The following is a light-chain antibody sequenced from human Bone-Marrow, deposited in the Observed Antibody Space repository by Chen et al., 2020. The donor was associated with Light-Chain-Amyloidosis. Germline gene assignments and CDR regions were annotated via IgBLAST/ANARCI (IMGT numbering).Light chain of an antibody. CDR2: EVS. Sequence: VLMTQPPLFLPVTLGQSASISCTSSQSLVTSDGDIYLNWFLQRPGQSPRRLIYEVSKRDSGVPDRFSGSASGTHFTLEISRVETEDIGVYFCMQGTHWPFTFGPGTTVEI. V-gene: IGKV2-30*01. CDR1: QSLVTSDGDIY. J-gene: IGKJ3*01. CDR3: MQGTHWPFT.